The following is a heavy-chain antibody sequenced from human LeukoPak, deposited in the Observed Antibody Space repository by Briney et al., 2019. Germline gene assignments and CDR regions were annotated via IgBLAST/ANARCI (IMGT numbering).Heavy chain of an antibody. CDR3: AKYAYNWNAPDGFDM. Sequence: GGSPRLSCRASRFSFSDYDMHWVRQAPGKGLEWVAVISYDGSRKHYGDSVKGRFTISRDNSKNTLYLQMNSLRAEDTAVYFCAKYAYNWNAPDGFDMWGQGTMVIVSS. D-gene: IGHD1-1*01. CDR2: ISYDGSRK. CDR1: RFSFSDYD. V-gene: IGHV3-30*18. J-gene: IGHJ3*02.